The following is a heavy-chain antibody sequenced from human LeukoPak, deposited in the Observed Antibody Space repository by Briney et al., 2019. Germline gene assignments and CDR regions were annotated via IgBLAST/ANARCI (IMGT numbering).Heavy chain of an antibody. J-gene: IGHJ4*02. CDR2: INHSGST. V-gene: IGHV4-34*01. CDR1: GGSFSGYY. D-gene: IGHD6-19*01. Sequence: TSETLSLTCAVYGGSFSGYYWSWIRQPPGKGLEWIGEINHSGSTNYNPSLKSRVTISVDTSKNQFSLKLSSVTAADTAVYYCARDSDSSGWSHWGQGTLVTLSS. CDR3: ARDSDSSGWSH.